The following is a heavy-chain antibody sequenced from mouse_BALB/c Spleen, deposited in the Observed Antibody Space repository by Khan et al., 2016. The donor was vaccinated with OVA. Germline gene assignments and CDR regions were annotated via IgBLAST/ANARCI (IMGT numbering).Heavy chain of an antibody. CDR3: AIPITTATWLAY. Sequence: QIQLVQSGPELKKPGETVKISCKASGYTFTNYGMNWVKQAPGKGLKWMGWINTYTGEPTYADDFKGRFAFSLETSASTAYLQINNLKNEDTATYFCAIPITTATWLAYWGQGTLVTVSA. V-gene: IGHV9-3-1*01. CDR1: GYTFTNYG. CDR2: INTYTGEP. D-gene: IGHD1-2*01. J-gene: IGHJ3*01.